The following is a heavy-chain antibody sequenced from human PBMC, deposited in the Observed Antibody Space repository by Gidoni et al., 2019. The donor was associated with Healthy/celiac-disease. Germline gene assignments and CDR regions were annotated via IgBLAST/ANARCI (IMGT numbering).Heavy chain of an antibody. Sequence: QLQLQESGSGLVKHSQTLSLTCAVSGGSISSGGYSWSWIRQPPGKGLEWIGYIYHSGSTYYNPSLKSRVTISVDRSKNQFSLKLSSVTAADTAVYYCARNDYYYYYGMDVWGKGTTVTVSS. CDR2: IYHSGST. V-gene: IGHV4-30-2*01. CDR1: GGSISSGGYS. J-gene: IGHJ6*04. CDR3: ARNDYYYYYGMDV.